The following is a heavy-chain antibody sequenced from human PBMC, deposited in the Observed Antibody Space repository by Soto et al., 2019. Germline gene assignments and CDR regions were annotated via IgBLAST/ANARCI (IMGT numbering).Heavy chain of an antibody. V-gene: IGHV3-73*02. CDR3: IIYAYSNNWYFDY. Sequence: EVQLVESGGGLVQPGGSLKLSCAASGFTFSVSAMHWVRQASGKGLEWVGRIRSKVNNYATEYAASVKGRFTISRDDSKNTAYLQMNSVKIEDTAVYYCIIYAYSNNWYFDYWGQGTLVTVSS. CDR2: IRSKVNNYAT. CDR1: GFTFSVSA. D-gene: IGHD3-16*01. J-gene: IGHJ4*02.